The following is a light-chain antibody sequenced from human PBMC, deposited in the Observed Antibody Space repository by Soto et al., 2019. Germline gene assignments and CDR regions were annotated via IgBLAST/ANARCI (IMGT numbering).Light chain of an antibody. CDR1: QSVSSSY. CDR3: QQYNAWPPIT. V-gene: IGKV3-20*01. CDR2: GAS. J-gene: IGKJ5*01. Sequence: DIVLTQSPATLSLSPGERATLSCVASQSVSSSYLAWYQQKPGQAPRLLIYGASSRATGIPDRFSGSGSGTDFTLTISRLEPEDFAVYFCQQYNAWPPITFGQGTRLEI.